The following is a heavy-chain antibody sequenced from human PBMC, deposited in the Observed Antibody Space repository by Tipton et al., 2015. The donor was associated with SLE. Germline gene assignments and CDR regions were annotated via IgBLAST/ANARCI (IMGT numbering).Heavy chain of an antibody. D-gene: IGHD1-26*01. Sequence: SLRLSCAASGFTFSSYAMHWVRQAPGKGLEWVSFISYDGSNKYYADSVKGRFTFSRDNSKNTLYLQMNSLRAEETAVYYCARTSGSYQERSLDYWGQGTLVTVSS. CDR2: ISYDGSNK. CDR3: ARTSGSYQERSLDY. CDR1: GFTFSSYA. V-gene: IGHV3-30-3*01. J-gene: IGHJ4*02.